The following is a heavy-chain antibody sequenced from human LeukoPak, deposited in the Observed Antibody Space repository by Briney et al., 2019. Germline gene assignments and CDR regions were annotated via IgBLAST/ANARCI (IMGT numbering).Heavy chain of an antibody. CDR3: ARSVQQLVRYYYYYMDV. Sequence: PGGSLRLSCAASGFTFSSYWMSWVRQAPGKGLEWVANIKQDGSEKYYVDSVKGRFTISRDNAKNSLYLQMNSLRAEDTAVYYCARSVQQLVRYYYYYMDVWGKGTTVTVSS. D-gene: IGHD6-6*01. CDR2: IKQDGSEK. CDR1: GFTFSSYW. V-gene: IGHV3-7*01. J-gene: IGHJ6*03.